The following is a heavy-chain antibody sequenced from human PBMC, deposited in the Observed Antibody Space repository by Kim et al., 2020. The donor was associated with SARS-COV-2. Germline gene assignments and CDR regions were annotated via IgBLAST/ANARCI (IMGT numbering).Heavy chain of an antibody. CDR1: GFTFSNAW. CDR3: TTPPLMGKTTRLVLVDY. D-gene: IGHD1-1*01. J-gene: IGHJ4*02. CDR2: IKSKTDGGTT. V-gene: IGHV3-15*01. Sequence: GGSLRLSCAASGFTFSNAWMSWVRQAPGKGLEWVGRIKSKTDGGTTDYAAPVKGRFTISRDDSKNTLYLQMNSLKTEDTAVYYCTTPPLMGKTTRLVLVDYWGQGTLVTVSS.